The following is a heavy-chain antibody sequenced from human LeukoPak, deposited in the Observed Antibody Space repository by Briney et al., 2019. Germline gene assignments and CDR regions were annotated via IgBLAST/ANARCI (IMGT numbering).Heavy chain of an antibody. V-gene: IGHV3-48*03. CDR2: ISSSSSTI. J-gene: IGHJ6*01. CDR3: ARVDVLRYFVPLVGSYGMDV. CDR1: GFTFSSYE. D-gene: IGHD3-9*01. Sequence: PGGSLRLSCAASGFTFSSYEMNWVRQAPGKGLEWGSYISSSSSTIYYADSVKGRFTISRDNAKNSLYLHMYSLGAEATAVYYCARVDVLRYFVPLVGSYGMDVWGQGTTVTVSS.